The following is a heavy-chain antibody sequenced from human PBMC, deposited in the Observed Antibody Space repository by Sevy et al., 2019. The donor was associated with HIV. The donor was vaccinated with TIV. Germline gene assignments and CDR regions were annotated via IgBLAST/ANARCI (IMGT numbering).Heavy chain of an antibody. Sequence: GGSLRLSCAASGFTFSNYGMHWVRQAPGKGLEWVAVTSYDGSHKYYADSVRGRFTTSRDNSKNTVYLQMSSLRAEDTAVYYCVKGSRATASAFDIWGQGTMVTVSS. CDR2: TSYDGSHK. CDR1: GFTFSNYG. D-gene: IGHD2-21*02. V-gene: IGHV3-30*18. J-gene: IGHJ3*02. CDR3: VKGSRATASAFDI.